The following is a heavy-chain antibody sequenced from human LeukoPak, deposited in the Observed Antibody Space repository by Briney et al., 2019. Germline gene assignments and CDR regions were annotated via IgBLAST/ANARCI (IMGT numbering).Heavy chain of an antibody. CDR3: TKAPNRYYFDY. CDR1: GFSFRDSW. Sequence: GGSLRLSCAHSGFSFRDSWMSWVRQIPGKGLELVAYINQDGREKYYVDPVKGRFTISRDNAKNSVYLQMDSLRNEDTAVYHCTKAPNRYYFDYWGLGTLVTVS. V-gene: IGHV3-7*05. D-gene: IGHD1-14*01. CDR2: INQDGREK. J-gene: IGHJ4*02.